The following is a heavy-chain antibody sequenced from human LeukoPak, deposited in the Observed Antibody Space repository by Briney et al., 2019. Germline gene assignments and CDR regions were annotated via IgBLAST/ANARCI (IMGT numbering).Heavy chain of an antibody. CDR2: LSRSSSRR. CDR1: GFTFSSYD. V-gene: IGHV3-21*01. D-gene: IGHD6-13*01. Sequence: GGSLRLSCTASGFTFSSYDMNWVRQAPGKGLEWVSFLSRSSSRRYYADSVRGRFTISRDNAETSLYLQMNSLRGDDTAVYYCARDAAAAARASGMDVWGKGTTVTVSS. J-gene: IGHJ6*04. CDR3: ARDAAAAARASGMDV.